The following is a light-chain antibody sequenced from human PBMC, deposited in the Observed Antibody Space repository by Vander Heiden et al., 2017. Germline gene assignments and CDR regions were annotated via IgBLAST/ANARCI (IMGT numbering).Light chain of an antibody. CDR3: QTWGTGIQV. Sequence: VVTQSPSASASLGASVKLTRTLSREHSDYSVAWHQQRPDKGPRLLMRIYSNGEDYKGDGIPDRFSGSSSGAERYLTISSLQSEDEADYYCQTWGTGIQVFGGGTKLTVL. J-gene: IGLJ2*01. CDR1: REHSDYS. CDR2: IYSNGED. V-gene: IGLV4-69*01.